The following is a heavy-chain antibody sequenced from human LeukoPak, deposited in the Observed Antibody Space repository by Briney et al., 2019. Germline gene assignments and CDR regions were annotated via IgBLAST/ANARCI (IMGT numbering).Heavy chain of an antibody. CDR1: GYTFTSFG. V-gene: IGHV1-18*04. CDR2: IGAYNGDT. CDR3: TRDHCRGDNCPTFDY. Sequence: ASVKVSCKPSGYTFTSFGISWVRQAPGQGLEWMGWIGAYNGDTNYAQKFQGRVTMTTDTSTSTAYMDLRSLRSDDTAVYYCTRDHCRGDNCPTFDYWGQGTLVTVSS. J-gene: IGHJ4*02. D-gene: IGHD2-15*01.